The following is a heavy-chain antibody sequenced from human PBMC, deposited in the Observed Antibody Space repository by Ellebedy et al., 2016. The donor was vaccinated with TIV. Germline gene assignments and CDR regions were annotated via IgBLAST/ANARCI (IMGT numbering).Heavy chain of an antibody. D-gene: IGHD6-19*01. CDR3: AKHHNQFRSGLYFDS. CDR1: DGSIRSYY. CDR2: IFHSGNP. Sequence: SETLSLTCTVSDGSIRSYYWSWIRQPPGRGLEWIGYIFHSGNPYYNPSLKGRVTLSIDTSTNQFALKLTSVTAADTAVYFCAKHHNQFRSGLYFDSWGQGALVTVSS. V-gene: IGHV4-59*08. J-gene: IGHJ4*02.